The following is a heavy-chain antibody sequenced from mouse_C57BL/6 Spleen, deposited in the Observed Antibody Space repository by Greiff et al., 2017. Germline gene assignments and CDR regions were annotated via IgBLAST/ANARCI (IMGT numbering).Heavy chain of an antibody. J-gene: IGHJ4*01. CDR1: GFTFSSYG. V-gene: IGHV5-6*02. D-gene: IGHD1-1*01. Sequence: EVKVVESGGDLVKPGGSLKLSCAASGFTFSSYGMSWVRQTPDKRLEWVATISSGGSYTYYPDSVKGRFTISRDNAKNTLYLQMSSLKSEDTAMYYCARRDTTVVAGDYYAMDYWGQGTSVTVSS. CDR3: ARRDTTVVAGDYYAMDY. CDR2: ISSGGSYT.